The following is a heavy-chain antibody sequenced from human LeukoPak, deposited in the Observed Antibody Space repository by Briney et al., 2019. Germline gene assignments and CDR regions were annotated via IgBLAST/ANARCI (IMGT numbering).Heavy chain of an antibody. J-gene: IGHJ4*02. CDR3: AKGLSQIDSCWDY. D-gene: IGHD2-2*01. CDR1: GFTFSSYA. V-gene: IGHV3-23*01. CDR2: ISGSGGST. Sequence: GGSLRLSCAASGFTFSSYAMSWVRQAPGKGLEWVSAISGSGGSTYYADSVKGRFTISRDNSKNTLYPQMNSLRAEDTAVYYCAKGLSQIDSCWDYWDQGTLVTVSS.